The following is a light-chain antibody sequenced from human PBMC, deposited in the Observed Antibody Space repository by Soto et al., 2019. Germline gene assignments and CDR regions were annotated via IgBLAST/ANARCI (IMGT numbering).Light chain of an antibody. J-gene: IGKJ4*01. CDR2: GAS. CDR1: QSVSSSY. V-gene: IGKV3-20*01. Sequence: ENVLKQSPGTMSLSPGERATLSCRASQSVSSSYLAWYQQKPGQAPRLLIYGASSRATGIPDRFSGSGSGTDFTLTISRLEPEDFAVYYCQQYGSSPRLTFGGGTKVEIK. CDR3: QQYGSSPRLT.